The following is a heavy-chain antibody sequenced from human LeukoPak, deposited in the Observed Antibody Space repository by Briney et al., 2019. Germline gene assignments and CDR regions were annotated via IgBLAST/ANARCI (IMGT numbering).Heavy chain of an antibody. D-gene: IGHD3-16*01. CDR2: INHNGNVN. V-gene: IGHV3-7*03. J-gene: IGHJ6*02. CDR1: GFTFSSYW. Sequence: GGSLRLSCAASGFTFSSYWMNWARQAQGKGLEWVASINHNGNVNYYVDSVKGRFTISRDNAKNSLYLQMSNLRAEDTSVYFCARGGGLDVWGQGATVTVSS. CDR3: ARGGGLDV.